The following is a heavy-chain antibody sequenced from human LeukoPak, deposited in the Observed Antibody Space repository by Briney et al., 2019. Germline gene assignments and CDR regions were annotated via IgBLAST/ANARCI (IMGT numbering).Heavy chain of an antibody. Sequence: GGSLRLSCAASGFTFSSYAMSWVRQAPGKGLDWVSTISGSGGSTYYAGSVKGRFTISRDNSKNTLYLQMDSLRADDTAVYYCAKHAGSGSHRGRFDYWGQGTLVTVSS. CDR1: GFTFSSYA. J-gene: IGHJ4*02. D-gene: IGHD3-10*01. CDR3: AKHAGSGSHRGRFDY. V-gene: IGHV3-23*01. CDR2: ISGSGGST.